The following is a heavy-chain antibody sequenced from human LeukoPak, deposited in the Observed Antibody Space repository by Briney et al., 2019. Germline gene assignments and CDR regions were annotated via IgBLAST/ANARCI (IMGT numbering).Heavy chain of an antibody. CDR1: GGSFSSYA. CDR2: IYTSGNT. D-gene: IGHD3-9*01. J-gene: IGHJ4*02. V-gene: IGHV4-4*07. CDR3: ASEARLALDY. Sequence: SETLSLTCTVSGGSFSSYAWSWIRQPAGKGLEWIGRIYTSGNTDYNPSLKSRVTMSVDTSKRQFSLRLSSVTAADTAVYYCASEARLALDYWGQGALVTVSS.